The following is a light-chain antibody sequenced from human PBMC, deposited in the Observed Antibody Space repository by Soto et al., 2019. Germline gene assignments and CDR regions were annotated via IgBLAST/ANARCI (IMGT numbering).Light chain of an antibody. Sequence: EIVMTQSPATLSLSPGERATLSCRASQSVSSNLAWYQQKPGQAPRLLISDASTRATGIPDRFSGSGSGTEFTLTITSLQSEDFAVYCCQHYNDLPLTFGQGTKVEIK. CDR3: QHYNDLPLT. CDR1: QSVSSN. J-gene: IGKJ1*01. CDR2: DAS. V-gene: IGKV3-15*01.